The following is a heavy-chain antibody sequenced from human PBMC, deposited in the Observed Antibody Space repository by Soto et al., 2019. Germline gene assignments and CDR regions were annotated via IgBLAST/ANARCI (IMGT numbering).Heavy chain of an antibody. J-gene: IGHJ6*02. D-gene: IGHD5-12*01. V-gene: IGHV1-69*13. CDR2: IIPIFGTA. Sequence: GPSVKVSCNASVGTFSSYAISCVRRAPGQGLEWMGGIIPIFGTANYAQKFQGRVTITADESTSTAYMELSSLRSEDTAVYYCARALSISGYDWYGMDVWGQGTTVTVSS. CDR1: VGTFSSYA. CDR3: ARALSISGYDWYGMDV.